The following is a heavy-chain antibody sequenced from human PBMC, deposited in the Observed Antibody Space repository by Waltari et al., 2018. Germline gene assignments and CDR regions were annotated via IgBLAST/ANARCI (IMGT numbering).Heavy chain of an antibody. CDR2: IYYSGSP. V-gene: IGHV4-39*01. D-gene: IGHD6-19*01. CDR3: ARHTGYSSPLGY. J-gene: IGHJ4*02. Sequence: QLQLQESGPGLVKPSETLSLTCTVSGGSISNSSYYWGWIRQPPGKGLEWIGSIYYSGSPYSSPSLKSRVTISVDTSKNQFSLKLSSVTAADTAGYYCARHTGYSSPLGYWGQGTLVSVSS. CDR1: GGSISNSSYY.